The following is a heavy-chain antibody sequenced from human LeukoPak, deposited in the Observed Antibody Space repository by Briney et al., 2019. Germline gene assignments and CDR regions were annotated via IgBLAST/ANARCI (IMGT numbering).Heavy chain of an antibody. D-gene: IGHD3-22*01. CDR2: IYHSGST. CDR1: GYSISSGYY. J-gene: IGHJ6*03. CDR3: LSKTELWLSPAYYYYYMDV. V-gene: IGHV4-38-2*02. Sequence: SATLSLTCTVSGYSISSGYYWGWIRQPPGKGLEWIGSIYHSGSTYYNPSLKSRVTISVDTSKNQFSLKLSSVTAADTAVYYCLSKTELWLSPAYYYYYMDVWGKGTTVTVSS.